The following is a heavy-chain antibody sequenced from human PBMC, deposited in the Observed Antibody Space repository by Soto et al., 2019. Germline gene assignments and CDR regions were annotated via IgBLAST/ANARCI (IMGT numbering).Heavy chain of an antibody. Sequence: GESLKISCKGSGYRFSSYWIAWVRQMPGKGLEWRGIIYPGDSDTRYSPSFEGQVTISADKSNSTAYLQWSSLKASDTAMYYCARQGSNGAYYYYGMDFWCQGITVTVSS. CDR1: GYRFSSYW. CDR3: ARQGSNGAYYYYGMDF. D-gene: IGHD3-16*01. V-gene: IGHV5-51*01. CDR2: IYPGDSDT. J-gene: IGHJ6*02.